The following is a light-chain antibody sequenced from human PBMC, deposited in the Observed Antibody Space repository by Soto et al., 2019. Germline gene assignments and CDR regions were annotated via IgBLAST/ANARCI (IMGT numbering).Light chain of an antibody. CDR3: QQYYSTPYT. Sequence: IVMTQSPDSLAVSLGERATINCKSSQSVLYSSNNKNYLAWYQQKPGQPPKLLIYWASTRESGAPDRFSGSGSGTDFTLTISSLQAEDVAVYYCQQYYSTPYTFGQGTKLEIK. CDR2: WAS. CDR1: QSVLYSSNNKNY. J-gene: IGKJ2*01. V-gene: IGKV4-1*01.